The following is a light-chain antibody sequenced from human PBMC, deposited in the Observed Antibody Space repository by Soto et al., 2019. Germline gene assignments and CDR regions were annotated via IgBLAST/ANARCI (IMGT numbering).Light chain of an antibody. Sequence: DIQMTQSPSALSASVGDTVTITCRASQSVDTCLAWYQQKPGKAPHLLIYKASRLETGVPSRFSGSGSVTDYTLTITGLQPDDFATYYCQQFYRYPGTFGHGTKGEI. CDR2: KAS. CDR1: QSVDTC. J-gene: IGKJ1*01. CDR3: QQFYRYPGT. V-gene: IGKV1-5*03.